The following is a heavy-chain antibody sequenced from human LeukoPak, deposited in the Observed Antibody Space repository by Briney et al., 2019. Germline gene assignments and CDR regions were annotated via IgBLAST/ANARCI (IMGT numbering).Heavy chain of an antibody. J-gene: IGHJ4*02. CDR3: ARNYYGSGSFYVHN. CDR2: IYHSGTT. V-gene: IGHV4-30-2*01. CDR1: GGSISNGGYS. D-gene: IGHD3-10*01. Sequence: SQTLSLTCAVSGGSISNGGYSWSWIRQPPGKGLEWIGLIYHSGTTHYNPSLKSRLTFSLDKSKNQFSLKLTSETAADTALYYCARNYYGSGSFYVHNWGQGTLVTVSS.